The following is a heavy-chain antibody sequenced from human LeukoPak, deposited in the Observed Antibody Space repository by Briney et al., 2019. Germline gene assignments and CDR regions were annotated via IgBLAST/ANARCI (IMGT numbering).Heavy chain of an antibody. J-gene: IGHJ4*02. CDR1: GGSFNKYY. D-gene: IGHD4-11*01. Sequence: SETLSLTCGVYGGSFNKYYWAWIRQPPGKELEWIGEINRSGSTNYNPSLKSRVTISVDTSKNQFSLKLSSVAAADTAVYFCARSGLTTVLYLDWGQGTLVTVSS. V-gene: IGHV4-34*01. CDR3: ARSGLTTVLYLD. CDR2: INRSGST.